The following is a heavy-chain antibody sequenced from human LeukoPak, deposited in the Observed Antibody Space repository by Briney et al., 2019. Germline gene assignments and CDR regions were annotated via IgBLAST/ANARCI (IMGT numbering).Heavy chain of an antibody. Sequence: SETLSLTCTVSGGSISSSSYYWGWIRQPPGKGLEWIGSIYYSGSTYYNPSLKSRVTISVDTSKNQFSLKLSSVTAADTAVYYCARQFNRRPPQHFDYWGQGTLVTVSS. V-gene: IGHV4-39*01. CDR2: IYYSGST. CDR3: ARQFNRRPPQHFDY. D-gene: IGHD2/OR15-2a*01. J-gene: IGHJ4*02. CDR1: GGSISSSSYY.